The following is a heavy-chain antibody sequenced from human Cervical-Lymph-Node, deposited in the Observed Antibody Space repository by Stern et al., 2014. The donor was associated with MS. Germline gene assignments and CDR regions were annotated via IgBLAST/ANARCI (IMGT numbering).Heavy chain of an antibody. Sequence: QVQLGQSGGGLVKPGGSLRLSCAASGFAFSDYYMSWIRQAPGKGLEWVSYISSDGKTIYYADSVRGRFTISRDNAKNSLYLQMNSLRAEDTAVYYCARDQYYYDTSAYFILGIFDCWGQGSLITVSS. CDR3: ARDQYYYDTSAYFILGIFDC. V-gene: IGHV3-11*01. J-gene: IGHJ4*02. D-gene: IGHD3-22*01. CDR1: GFAFSDYY. CDR2: ISSDGKTI.